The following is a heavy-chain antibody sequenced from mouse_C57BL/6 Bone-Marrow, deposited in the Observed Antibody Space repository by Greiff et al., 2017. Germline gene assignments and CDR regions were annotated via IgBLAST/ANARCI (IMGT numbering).Heavy chain of an antibody. V-gene: IGHV1-74*01. CDR3: AKEGDYLYALDY. CDR1: GYTFTSYW. D-gene: IGHD2-13*01. J-gene: IGHJ4*01. CDR2: IHPSDSDT. Sequence: VKLKESGAELVKPGASVKVSCKASGYTFTSYWMHWVKQRPGQGLEWIGRIHPSDSDTNYNQKFKGKATLTVAKSSSTAYMQLSSLTSRDSAVYYCAKEGDYLYALDYWGQGTSVTVSS.